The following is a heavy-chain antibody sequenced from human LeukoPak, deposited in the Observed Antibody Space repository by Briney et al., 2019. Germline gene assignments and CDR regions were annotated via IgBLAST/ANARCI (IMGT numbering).Heavy chain of an antibody. V-gene: IGHV4-4*07. CDR1: GGSISSYY. CDR2: IYTSGST. CDR3: ARGAYGSPSQNWFDP. D-gene: IGHD3-10*01. Sequence: PSETLSLTFTVSGGSISSYYWSWIRQPAGKGLEWIGRIYTSGSTDYNPSLKSRVTMSVDTSKNQFSLKLSSVSAAHTAVYYCARGAYGSPSQNWFDPWGQGTLVTVCS. J-gene: IGHJ5*02.